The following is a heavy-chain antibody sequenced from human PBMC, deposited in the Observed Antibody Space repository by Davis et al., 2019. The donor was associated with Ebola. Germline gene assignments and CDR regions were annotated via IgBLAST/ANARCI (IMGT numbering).Heavy chain of an antibody. V-gene: IGHV3-23*01. CDR3: AKSFLITGSHMSEFRGVDY. J-gene: IGHJ4*02. CDR2: ISASGADI. Sequence: PGGSLRLSCAASGFTFSNYAMSWVRQAPGGGLEWVSGISASGADIKYADSVRGRFSISRDDSKSTLYLQMDSLRVEDTAVYYCAKSFLITGSHMSEFRGVDYWGQGTVVTVSS. D-gene: IGHD2-8*02. CDR1: GFTFSNYA.